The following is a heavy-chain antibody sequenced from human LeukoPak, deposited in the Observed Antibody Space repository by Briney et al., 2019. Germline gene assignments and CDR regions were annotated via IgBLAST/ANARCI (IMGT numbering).Heavy chain of an antibody. Sequence: GRSLRLSCAASGFTFSSYAMHWVRQAPGKGLEWVSSISSSSSYIYYADSVKGRFTISRDNAKNSLYLQMNSLRAEDTAVYYCARDRSYYDSSGYYGYWGQGTLVTVSS. CDR2: ISSSSSYI. V-gene: IGHV3-21*01. J-gene: IGHJ4*02. D-gene: IGHD3-22*01. CDR1: GFTFSSYA. CDR3: ARDRSYYDSSGYYGY.